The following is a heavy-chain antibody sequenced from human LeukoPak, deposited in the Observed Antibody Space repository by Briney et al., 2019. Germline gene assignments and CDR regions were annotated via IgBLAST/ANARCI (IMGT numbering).Heavy chain of an antibody. Sequence: GGSLRLSCAASGFTFSSYSMNWVRQAPGKGLEWVSSISSSSSYIYYADSVKGRFTISRDNSKNTLYLQMNSLRAEDTAVYYCAKGDWYYDILTGYDAFDIWGQGTMVTVSS. CDR2: ISSSSSYI. CDR1: GFTFSSYS. CDR3: AKGDWYYDILTGYDAFDI. D-gene: IGHD3-9*01. V-gene: IGHV3-21*04. J-gene: IGHJ3*02.